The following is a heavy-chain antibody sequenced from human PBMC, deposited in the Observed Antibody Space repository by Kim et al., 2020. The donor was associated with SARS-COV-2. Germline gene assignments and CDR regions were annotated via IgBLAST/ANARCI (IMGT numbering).Heavy chain of an antibody. V-gene: IGHV1-46*01. CDR2: VNPSGGST. CDR3: ARASGDTPPGPQESYYYYGMDV. J-gene: IGHJ6*02. D-gene: IGHD2-21*01. Sequence: ASVKVSCKASGYSLTTYYMHWVRQAPGQGLEWMGVVNPSGGSTEYAQNFQGRVTMTRDTSTSTVYMELSSLRSEDTAVYYCARASGDTPPGPQESYYYYGMDVWGQGTTVTVSS. CDR1: GYSLTTYY.